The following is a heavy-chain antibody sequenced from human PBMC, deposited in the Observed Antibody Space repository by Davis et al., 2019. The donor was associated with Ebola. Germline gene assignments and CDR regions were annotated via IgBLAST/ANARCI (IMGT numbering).Heavy chain of an antibody. CDR1: GGTFSSYA. D-gene: IGHD4-17*01. CDR2: ISAYNGNT. Sequence: ASVKVSCKASGGTFSSYAISWVRQAPGQGLEWMGWISAYNGNTNYAQKLQGRVTMTTDTSTSTAYMELRSLRSDDTVVYYCARDGTTVTTGWFDPWGQGTLVTVSS. J-gene: IGHJ5*02. CDR3: ARDGTTVTTGWFDP. V-gene: IGHV1-18*01.